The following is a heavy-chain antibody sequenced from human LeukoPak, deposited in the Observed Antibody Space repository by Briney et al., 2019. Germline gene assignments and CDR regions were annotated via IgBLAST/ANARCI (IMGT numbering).Heavy chain of an antibody. Sequence: GGSLRLSCAASGFTFSSYAMSWVRQAPGKGLEWVSAISGSGGSTYYADSVKGRFTISRDNSKNTLYLQMNSLRAEDTAVYYCAKGAGSSSWLNYYFDYWGQGTLVTVSS. V-gene: IGHV3-23*01. CDR2: ISGSGGST. D-gene: IGHD6-13*01. J-gene: IGHJ4*02. CDR1: GFTFSSYA. CDR3: AKGAGSSSWLNYYFDY.